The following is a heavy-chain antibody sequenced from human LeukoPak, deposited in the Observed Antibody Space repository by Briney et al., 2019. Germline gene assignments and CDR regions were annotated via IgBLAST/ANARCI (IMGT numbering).Heavy chain of an antibody. D-gene: IGHD6-25*01. CDR3: AKAITSSAYSSAKY. Sequence: GGSLRLSCTTSGFTFSSYAMTWVRQAPGKGLEWVSVISGSGDSTYHAHSVKGRFTISRDNSKDTLYLQMNSLSAEDTAVYYCAKAITSSAYSSAKYWGQGTLVADSS. CDR2: ISGSGDST. CDR1: GFTFSSYA. J-gene: IGHJ4*02. V-gene: IGHV3-23*01.